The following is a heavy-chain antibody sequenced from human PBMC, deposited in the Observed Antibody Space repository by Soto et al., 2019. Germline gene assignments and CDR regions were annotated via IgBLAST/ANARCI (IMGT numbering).Heavy chain of an antibody. V-gene: IGHV4-59*08. CDR2: IYYSGST. CDR1: GGTMSSSD. J-gene: IGHJ4*02. Sequence: PSVPHRLTSTVSGGTMSSSDGSWILQPPGKGLEWIGYIYYSGSTNYNPSLKSRVTISVDTSKNQFSLKLSSVTAADTAVYYCVSHDFWSGYLDYWGQGTLVTVSS. D-gene: IGHD3-3*01. CDR3: VSHDFWSGYLDY.